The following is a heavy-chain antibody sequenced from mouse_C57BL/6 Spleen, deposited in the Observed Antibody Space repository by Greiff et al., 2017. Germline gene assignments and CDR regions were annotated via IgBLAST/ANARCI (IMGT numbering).Heavy chain of an antibody. V-gene: IGHV1-64*01. Sequence: QVQLQQPGAELVKPGASVKLSCKASGYTFTSYWMHWVKQRPGQGLEWIGMIHPNGGSTNYNEKFKSKATLTVDKSSSTAYMQLSSLTSEDSAVYYCARDGGDYFDYWGQGTTLTVSS. J-gene: IGHJ2*01. CDR2: IHPNGGST. CDR1: GYTFTSYW. D-gene: IGHD2-3*01. CDR3: ARDGGDYFDY.